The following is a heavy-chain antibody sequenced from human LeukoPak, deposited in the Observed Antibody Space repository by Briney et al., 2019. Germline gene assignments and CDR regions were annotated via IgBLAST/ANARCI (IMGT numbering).Heavy chain of an antibody. CDR3: ARGGYYYGSGSYSPGGWFDP. V-gene: IGHV4-4*07. J-gene: IGHJ5*02. D-gene: IGHD3-10*01. Sequence: SETLSLTCTVSGGSISSYYWSWIRQPAGKGLEWIGRIYTSGSTNYNPSLKSRVTISVDTSKNQFSLKLSSVTAADTAVYYCARGGYYYGSGSYSPGGWFDPWGQGTLVTVSS. CDR1: GGSISSYY. CDR2: IYTSGST.